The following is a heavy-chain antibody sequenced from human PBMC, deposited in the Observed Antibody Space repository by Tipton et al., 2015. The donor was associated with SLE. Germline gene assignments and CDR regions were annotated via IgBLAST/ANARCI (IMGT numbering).Heavy chain of an antibody. V-gene: IGHV3-9*01. Sequence: SLRLSCAASGFTFDDYAMHWVRQAPGKGLEWVSGISWNSGSIGYADSVKGRFTISRDNAKNSLYLQMNSLRAEDTALYYCATGGSAIDYWGQGTLVTVSS. J-gene: IGHJ4*02. CDR3: ATGGSAIDY. CDR1: GFTFDDYA. CDR2: ISWNSGSI. D-gene: IGHD3-16*01.